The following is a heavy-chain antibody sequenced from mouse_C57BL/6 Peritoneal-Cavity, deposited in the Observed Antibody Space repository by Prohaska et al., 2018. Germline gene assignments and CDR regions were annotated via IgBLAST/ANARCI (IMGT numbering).Heavy chain of an antibody. Sequence: QVQLQQPGAELVRPGSSVKLSCKASGYTFTSYWMHWVKQRPIQGLEWIGKIDPSDRETHYNQKFKYKATLTVDKTCSTAYMQLSSLTSEDSAVYYCLVRGFAYWGQGTLVTVSA. CDR3: LVRGFAY. V-gene: IGHV1-52*01. J-gene: IGHJ3*01. CDR2: IDPSDRET. CDR1: GYTFTSYW. D-gene: IGHD2-2*01.